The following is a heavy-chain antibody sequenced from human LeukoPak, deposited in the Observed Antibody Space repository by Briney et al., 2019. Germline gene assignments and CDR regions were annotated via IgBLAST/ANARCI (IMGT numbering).Heavy chain of an antibody. CDR1: GYTFTGYY. J-gene: IGHJ4*02. CDR3: ARDSPSDYHDSSGYDY. CDR2: INPKSGGT. V-gene: IGHV1-2*02. D-gene: IGHD3-22*01. Sequence: ASVKVSCKASGYTFTGYYMHWVRQAPGQGLEWMGWINPKSGGTNYAQKFQGRVTMTRDTSISTAYMELSSLRSDDTAVYYCARDSPSDYHDSSGYDYWGQGTLATVSS.